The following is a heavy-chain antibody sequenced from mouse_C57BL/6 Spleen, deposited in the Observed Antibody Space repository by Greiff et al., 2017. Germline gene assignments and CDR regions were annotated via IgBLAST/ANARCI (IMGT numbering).Heavy chain of an antibody. V-gene: IGHV1-22*01. D-gene: IGHD1-1*01. CDR3: ARGGTVVDY. Sequence: EVQLQQSGPELVKPGASVKMSCKASGYTFTDYNMHWVKQSHGKSLEWIGYINPNNGGTSYNQKFKGKATVTVNKSSSTAYMGLRSLTSEDSAVYYCARGGTVVDYWGQGTTLTVSS. CDR1: GYTFTDYN. J-gene: IGHJ2*01. CDR2: INPNNGGT.